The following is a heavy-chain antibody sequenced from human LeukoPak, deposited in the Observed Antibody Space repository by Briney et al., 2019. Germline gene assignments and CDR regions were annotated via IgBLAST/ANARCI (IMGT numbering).Heavy chain of an antibody. J-gene: IGHJ4*02. CDR3: ARGGNYYDSSGYSYYFDY. D-gene: IGHD3-22*01. V-gene: IGHV1-2*04. CDR2: INPNSGGT. CDR1: GYSSTGNY. Sequence: ASVRVSCKASGYSSTGNYMHWVRQAPGQGFEWMGWINPNSGGTNYAQKFQGWVTMTRDTSISTAYMELSRLRSDDTAVYYCARGGNYYDSSGYSYYFDYWGQGTLVTVSS.